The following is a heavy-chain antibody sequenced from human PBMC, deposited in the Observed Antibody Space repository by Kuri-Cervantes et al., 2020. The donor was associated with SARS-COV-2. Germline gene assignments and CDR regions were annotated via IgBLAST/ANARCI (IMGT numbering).Heavy chain of an antibody. Sequence: GGSLRLSCAASGFTFDDYAMSWVRQAPGKGLEWVSVIYSGGSSTYYADSVKGRFTISRDNSKNTLYLQMNSLRAEDTAVYYCAKDQDYYDSSGQFDYWGQGTLVTVSS. J-gene: IGHJ4*02. CDR3: AKDQDYYDSSGQFDY. CDR2: IYSGGSST. V-gene: IGHV3-23*03. CDR1: GFTFDDYA. D-gene: IGHD3-22*01.